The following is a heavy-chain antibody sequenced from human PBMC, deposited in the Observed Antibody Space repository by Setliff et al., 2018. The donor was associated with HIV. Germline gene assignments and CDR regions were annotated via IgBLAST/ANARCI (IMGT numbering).Heavy chain of an antibody. J-gene: IGHJ4*02. CDR1: GFSFSSWP. D-gene: IGHD6-19*01. V-gene: IGHV3-30*04. CDR2: IAHDGSAQ. Sequence: GESLRLSCGGSGFSFSSWPMHWVRQAPGKGLEWVTVIAHDGSAQAYADSVEGRFTISRDNPKNTLYLQMNSLTTDDTAVYYCVTEGGSSGRAGYFDHWGQGALVTVSS. CDR3: VTEGGSSGRAGYFDH.